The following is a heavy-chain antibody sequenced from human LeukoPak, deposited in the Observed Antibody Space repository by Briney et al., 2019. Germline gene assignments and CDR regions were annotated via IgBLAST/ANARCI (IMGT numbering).Heavy chain of an antibody. CDR2: IWYDGSNK. CDR3: ARAQWLANYYYYGMDV. CDR1: GFTFSSYG. Sequence: GGSLGLSCAASGFTFSSYGMHWVRQAPGKGLEWVAVIWYDGSNKYYADSVKGRLTISRDNSKNTLYLQMNSLRAEDTAVYYCARAQWLANYYYYGMDVWGQGTTVTVSS. J-gene: IGHJ6*02. V-gene: IGHV3-33*01. D-gene: IGHD6-19*01.